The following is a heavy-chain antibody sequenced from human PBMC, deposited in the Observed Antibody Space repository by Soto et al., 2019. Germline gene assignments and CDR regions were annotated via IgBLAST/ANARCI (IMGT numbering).Heavy chain of an antibody. Sequence: QVQLVESGGGLVKPRGSLRLSCAASGFTFSDYYMSWIRQAPGKGLEWVSYISSSSSYTNYADSVKGRFTISRDNAKNSLYLQMNSLRAEDTAVYYCARDSYYGSGVDPWGQGTLVTVSS. CDR3: ARDSYYGSGVDP. CDR1: GFTFSDYY. V-gene: IGHV3-11*05. J-gene: IGHJ5*02. CDR2: ISSSSSYT. D-gene: IGHD3-10*01.